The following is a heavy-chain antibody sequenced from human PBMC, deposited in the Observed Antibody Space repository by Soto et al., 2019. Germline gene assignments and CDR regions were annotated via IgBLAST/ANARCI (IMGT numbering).Heavy chain of an antibody. D-gene: IGHD1-26*01. CDR2: IYPGDSNS. CDR1: GYSFTTYW. CDR3: ARLDSGSYPYYYYYGMDV. J-gene: IGHJ6*02. Sequence: GESLKISCKGSGYSFTTYWIGWVRQMPGKGLERMGGIYPGDSNSRYSPSFQGQVTISADNSISTSYLQWSSLKASDTAMYYCARLDSGSYPYYYYYGMDVWGQGTTVTVSS. V-gene: IGHV5-51*01.